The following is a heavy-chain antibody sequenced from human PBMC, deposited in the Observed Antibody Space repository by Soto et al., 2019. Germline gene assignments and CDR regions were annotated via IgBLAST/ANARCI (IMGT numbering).Heavy chain of an antibody. J-gene: IGHJ4*02. V-gene: IGHV4-31*03. D-gene: IGHD2-2*01. Sequence: QVQLQESGPGLVKPPQTLSLTCTVSGGSISSGGDYWSWIRQHPGKGLEWIGFIYSSGSTYYNPSLKSRITISVDTSKNQFSLKLSSVTAADTAVYYCARETCSSSSCYWYYFDYWGQGTLVTVSS. CDR2: IYSSGST. CDR1: GGSISSGGDY. CDR3: ARETCSSSSCYWYYFDY.